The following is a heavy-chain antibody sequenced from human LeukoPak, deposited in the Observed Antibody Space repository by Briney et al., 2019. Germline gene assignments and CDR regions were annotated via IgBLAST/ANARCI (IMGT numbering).Heavy chain of an antibody. D-gene: IGHD3-3*01. J-gene: IGHJ4*02. Sequence: AAVKVSCKASGYTFNSYDISSVRQAPGQGLEWMAWISTYNGNTNYALKVQGRATMTTDTFTSTAYMELRSLRSDDTAVYYCARVLRYDFWSAYYFDCRGQGTLVTVSS. CDR3: ARVLRYDFWSAYYFDC. CDR2: ISTYNGNT. CDR1: GYTFNSYD. V-gene: IGHV1-18*01.